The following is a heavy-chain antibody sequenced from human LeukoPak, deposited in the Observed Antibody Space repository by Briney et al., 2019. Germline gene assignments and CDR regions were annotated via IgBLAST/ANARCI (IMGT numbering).Heavy chain of an antibody. D-gene: IGHD2/OR15-2a*01. CDR3: ARCGTTYYYYYMDV. CDR2: IIPIFGTA. V-gene: IGHV1-69*06. Sequence: SVKVSCKASGGTFSTYAISWVRQAPGQGLEWMGGIIPIFGTANYAQKFQGRVTITADKSTSTAYMELSSLRSEDTALYYCARCGTTYYYYYMDVWGKGTTVTVSS. J-gene: IGHJ6*03. CDR1: GGTFSTYA.